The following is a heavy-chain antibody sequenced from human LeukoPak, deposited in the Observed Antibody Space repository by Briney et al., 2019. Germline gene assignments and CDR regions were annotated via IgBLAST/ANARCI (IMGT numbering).Heavy chain of an antibody. J-gene: IGHJ3*02. Sequence: SQTLSLTCTVSGGSISSGSYYWSWIRQPAGKGLEWIGRIYTSGSTNYNPSLKSRVTISVDTSKNQFSLKLSSVTAADTAVYYCARRQPHHTLQLLDAFDIWGQGTMVTVSS. CDR2: IYTSGST. CDR1: GGSISSGSYY. D-gene: IGHD2-2*01. CDR3: ARRQPHHTLQLLDAFDI. V-gene: IGHV4-61*02.